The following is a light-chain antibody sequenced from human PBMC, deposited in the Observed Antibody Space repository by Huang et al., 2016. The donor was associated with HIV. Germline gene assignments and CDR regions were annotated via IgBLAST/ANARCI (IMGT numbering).Light chain of an antibody. J-gene: IGKJ4*01. Sequence: IVLTQSSATLSLSPGETATLSCRASQSVDFYLAWYQQRPGQAPRLLIYDATNRATGTPDRFSGSGSGTDFTLTISSLEAEDFAVYYCQQRTNWPQLTFGGGTKVEIK. V-gene: IGKV3-11*01. CDR3: QQRTNWPQLT. CDR1: QSVDFY. CDR2: DAT.